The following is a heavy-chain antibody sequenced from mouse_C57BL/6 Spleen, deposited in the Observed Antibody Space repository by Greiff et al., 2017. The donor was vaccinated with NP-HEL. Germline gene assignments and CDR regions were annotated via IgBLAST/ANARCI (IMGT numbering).Heavy chain of an antibody. Sequence: QVQLQQSGAELVRPGASVKLSCKASGYTFTDYYINWVKQRPGQGLEWIARIYPGSGNTYYNEKFKGKATLTAEKSSSTAYMQLSSLTSEDSAVYFCARNYGSRGYFDVWGTGTTVTVSS. CDR1: GYTFTDYY. CDR3: ARNYGSRGYFDV. V-gene: IGHV1-76*01. J-gene: IGHJ1*03. D-gene: IGHD1-1*01. CDR2: IYPGSGNT.